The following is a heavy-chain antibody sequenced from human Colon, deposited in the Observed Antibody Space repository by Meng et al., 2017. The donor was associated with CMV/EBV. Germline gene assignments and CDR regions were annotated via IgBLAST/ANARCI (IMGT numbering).Heavy chain of an antibody. CDR3: ATGGGLYCTVGSCYYPLDN. Sequence: GESLKISCAASGFTFSNYAMHWVRQAPGKGLEWVAIISYDDTSEYYADSVEGRFTISRDISTNTLYLQMNSLRRDDAAVYFCATGGGLYCTVGSCYYPLDNWGQGTLVTVSS. D-gene: IGHD2-15*01. CDR2: ISYDDTSE. J-gene: IGHJ4*02. V-gene: IGHV3-30*03. CDR1: GFTFSNYA.